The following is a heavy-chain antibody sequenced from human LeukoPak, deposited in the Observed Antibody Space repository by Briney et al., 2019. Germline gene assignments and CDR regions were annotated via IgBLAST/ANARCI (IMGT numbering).Heavy chain of an antibody. CDR3: ARAAGVDYDSSGYHDY. CDR2: IYYSGST. CDR1: GGSISSYY. J-gene: IGHJ4*02. V-gene: IGHV4-59*01. D-gene: IGHD3-22*01. Sequence: SETLSLTCTVSGGSISSYYWSWIRQPSGKGLEWIGYIYYSGSTNYNPSLKSRVTISVDTSKNQFSLKLSSVTAADTAVYYCARAAGVDYDSSGYHDYWGQGTLVTVSS.